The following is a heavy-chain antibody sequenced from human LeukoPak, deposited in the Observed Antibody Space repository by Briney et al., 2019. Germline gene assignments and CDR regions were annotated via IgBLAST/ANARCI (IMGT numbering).Heavy chain of an antibody. CDR3: AKDTTMMIVAAPMSNAFDI. V-gene: IGHV3-11*04. CDR1: GFTFSDYY. J-gene: IGHJ3*02. Sequence: GGSLRLSCAASGFTFSDYYMSWIRQAPGKGLEWVSYISSSGSTIYYADSVKGRFTISRDNAKNSLYLQMNSLRPDDTAVYFCAKDTTMMIVAAPMSNAFDIWGQGTMVTVSS. D-gene: IGHD3-22*01. CDR2: ISSSGSTI.